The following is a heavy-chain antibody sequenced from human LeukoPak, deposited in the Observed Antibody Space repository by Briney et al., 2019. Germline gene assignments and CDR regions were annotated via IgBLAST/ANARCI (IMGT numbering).Heavy chain of an antibody. D-gene: IGHD3-22*01. CDR3: AKGEDYYDSSGQLDY. V-gene: IGHV3-23*01. CDR2: ISGSGGST. J-gene: IGHJ4*02. CDR1: GFTFSSYA. Sequence: GGSLRLSCAASGFTFSSYAMSWVRQAPGKGLEWVSAISGSGGSTYYADSVKGRFTISRDNSKNTLYLQMNSLRAEGTAVYYCAKGEDYYDSSGQLDYWGQGTLVTVSS.